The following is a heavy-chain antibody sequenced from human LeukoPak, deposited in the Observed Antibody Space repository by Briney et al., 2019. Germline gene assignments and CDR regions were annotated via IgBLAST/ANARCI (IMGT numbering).Heavy chain of an antibody. D-gene: IGHD2-2*01. J-gene: IGHJ5*02. CDR2: INHGGST. CDR3: AIHIVVVPAAKKKNWFDP. V-gene: IGHV4-34*01. Sequence: SETLSLTCAVYGGSFSGYYWSWIRQPPGKGLEWIGEINHGGSTNYNPPLKSRVTISVDTSKNQFSLKLSSVTAADTAVYYCAIHIVVVPAAKKKNWFDPWGQGTLVTVSA. CDR1: GGSFSGYY.